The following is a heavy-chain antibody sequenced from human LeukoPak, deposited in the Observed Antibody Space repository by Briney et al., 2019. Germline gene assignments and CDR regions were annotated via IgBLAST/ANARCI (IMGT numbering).Heavy chain of an antibody. D-gene: IGHD6-19*01. V-gene: IGHV1-24*01. Sequence: ASVKVSCKVSGYTLTELSMHWVRQAPGKGLEWMGGFDPEDGETIYAQKFHGRVTMTEDTSTDTAYMELSSLRSEDTAVYYCATEPKQFTNYYYGMDVWGQGTTVTVSS. CDR3: ATEPKQFTNYYYGMDV. CDR2: FDPEDGET. CDR1: GYTLTELS. J-gene: IGHJ6*02.